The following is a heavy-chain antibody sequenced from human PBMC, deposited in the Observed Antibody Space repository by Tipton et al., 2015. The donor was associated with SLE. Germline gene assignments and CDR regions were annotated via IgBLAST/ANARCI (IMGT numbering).Heavy chain of an antibody. CDR2: IYRSGTA. CDR3: ARDPYDSWSDYQATFDY. J-gene: IGHJ4*02. V-gene: IGHV4-39*07. CDR1: GGSISSSNYY. D-gene: IGHD3-3*01. Sequence: TLSLTCTVSGGSISSSNYYWGWIRQPPGKGLEWIGSIYRSGTAYYNPSLKSRVTMSVDTSKNQFSLKLTSVTAADTAVYYCARDPYDSWSDYQATFDYWGQGTLVTVSP.